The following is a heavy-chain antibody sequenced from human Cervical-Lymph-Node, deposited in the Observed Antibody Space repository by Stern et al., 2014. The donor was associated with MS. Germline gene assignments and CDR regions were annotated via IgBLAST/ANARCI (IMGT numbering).Heavy chain of an antibody. CDR1: GGTFTRFS. Sequence: QVQLVQSGAEVKKPGSSVNVSCKASGGTFTRFSINWVRQVTGQSLEWMACIIPIVDTPTLAQKFQGRVTITADSSPSTVYMALNSLRSDDTAVYYCVLPSKVTTAAFDVWGRGTMVTVSS. V-gene: IGHV1-69*06. CDR2: IIPIVDTP. CDR3: VLPSKVTTAAFDV. D-gene: IGHD4-17*01. J-gene: IGHJ3*01.